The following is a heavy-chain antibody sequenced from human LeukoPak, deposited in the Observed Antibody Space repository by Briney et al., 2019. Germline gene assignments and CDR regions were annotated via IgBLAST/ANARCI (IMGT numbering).Heavy chain of an antibody. CDR3: ARDVVVGATSARFDP. J-gene: IGHJ5*02. CDR1: GGSFSGYY. CDR2: INHSGST. Sequence: PSETLSLTCAVYGGSFSGYYWSWIRQPPGKGLEWIGEINHSGSTNYNPSLKSRVTISVDTSKNQFSLKLSSVTAADTAVYYCARDVVVGATSARFDPWGQGTLVTVSS. V-gene: IGHV4-34*01. D-gene: IGHD1-26*01.